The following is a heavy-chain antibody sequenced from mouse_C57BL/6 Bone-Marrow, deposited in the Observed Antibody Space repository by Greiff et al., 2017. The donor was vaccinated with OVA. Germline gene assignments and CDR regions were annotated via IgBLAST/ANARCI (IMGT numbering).Heavy chain of an antibody. V-gene: IGHV5-4*03. CDR1: GFTFSSYA. D-gene: IGHD4-1*01. CDR3: ARAYNWEGFAY. CDR2: ISDGGSYT. J-gene: IGHJ3*01. Sequence: DVMLVESGGGLVKPGGSLKLSCAASGFTFSSYAMSWVRQTPEKRLEWVATISDGGSYTYYPDNVKGRFTISRDNAKNNLYLQMSHLKSEDTAMYYCARAYNWEGFAYWGQGTLVTVSA.